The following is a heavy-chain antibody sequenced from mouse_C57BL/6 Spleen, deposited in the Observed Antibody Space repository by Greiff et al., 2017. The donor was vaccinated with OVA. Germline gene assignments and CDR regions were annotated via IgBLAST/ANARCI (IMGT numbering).Heavy chain of an antibody. Sequence: VKLQESGAELVRPGASVTLSCKASGYTFTDYEMHWVKQTPVHGLEWIGAIDPETGGTDYNQKFKGKAILTADTSSSTAYMVLRSLTAEASAVYSGTRSEITRAWFAYWGKGTLVTVSA. CDR1: GYTFTDYE. CDR2: IDPETGGT. CDR3: TRSEITRAWFAY. D-gene: IGHD2-4*01. J-gene: IGHJ3*01. V-gene: IGHV1-15*01.